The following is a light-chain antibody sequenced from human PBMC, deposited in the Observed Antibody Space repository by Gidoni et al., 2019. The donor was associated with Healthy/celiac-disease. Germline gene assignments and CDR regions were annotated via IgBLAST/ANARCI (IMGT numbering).Light chain of an antibody. CDR3: QQRSNWPLT. CDR1: QSVSSY. V-gene: IGKV3-11*01. CDR2: DAS. Sequence: EMVLTQSPATLSLSPGERATLSCRASQSVSSYLAWYQQKPGQAPRLLIYDASNRATGIPARFRGSGSGTDFTLTLRRLEPEDFAVYYCQQRSNWPLTFGGGTKVEIK. J-gene: IGKJ4*01.